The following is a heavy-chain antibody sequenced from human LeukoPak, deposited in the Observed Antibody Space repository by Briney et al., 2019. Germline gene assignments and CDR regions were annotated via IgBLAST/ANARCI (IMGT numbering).Heavy chain of an antibody. D-gene: IGHD4-17*01. Sequence: SETLSLTCTVSGGSISSYYWSWIRQPPGKGLEWLGYIYYSGSTNYNPSLKSRVTISVDTSKNQFSLKLSSVTAADTAVYYCARGGLGYGDDWFDPWGQGTLVTVSS. V-gene: IGHV4-59*01. CDR3: ARGGLGYGDDWFDP. CDR1: GGSISSYY. J-gene: IGHJ5*02. CDR2: IYYSGST.